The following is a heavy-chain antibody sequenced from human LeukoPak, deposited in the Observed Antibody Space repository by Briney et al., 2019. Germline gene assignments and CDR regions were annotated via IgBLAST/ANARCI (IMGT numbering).Heavy chain of an antibody. CDR2: IKQDGSEK. Sequence: PGGSLRLSCAASGFTFSSYWMSWVRQAPGKGLEWVANIKQDGSEKYYVDSVKGRFTISRDNAKNSLYLQMNSLRAEDTAVYYCARGHIYHSSRFDPWGQGTLVTVSS. V-gene: IGHV3-7*01. CDR1: GFTFSSYW. J-gene: IGHJ5*02. D-gene: IGHD2-2*01. CDR3: ARGHIYHSSRFDP.